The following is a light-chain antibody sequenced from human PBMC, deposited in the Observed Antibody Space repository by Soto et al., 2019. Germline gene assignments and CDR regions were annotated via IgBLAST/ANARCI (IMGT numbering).Light chain of an antibody. Sequence: QSALTQPASVSGSPGQSITISCAGTSSDVGGYKYVSWYQHHPGKAPKLLIYEVSNRPSGVSNRFSGSKSGNTASLTISGLQAEDEADYYCSSYTSGSTQVVFGGGTKVTVL. CDR3: SSYTSGSTQVV. CDR1: SSDVGGYKY. J-gene: IGLJ2*01. CDR2: EVS. V-gene: IGLV2-14*01.